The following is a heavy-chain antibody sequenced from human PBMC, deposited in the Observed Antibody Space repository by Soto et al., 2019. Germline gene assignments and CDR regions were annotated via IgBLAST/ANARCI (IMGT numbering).Heavy chain of an antibody. CDR2: ISGSGEMT. CDR1: GFTFIGYA. CDR3: ARSEMTYNWND. V-gene: IGHV3-23*01. Sequence: GGSLILSCAASGFTFIGYAMSWVRQAPGKGLEWVSSISGSGEMTHYADSVKGRFTISRDNAKNTLYLQMESLRAEDTALYYCARSEMTYNWNDWGQGALVTVSS. J-gene: IGHJ4*02. D-gene: IGHD1-20*01.